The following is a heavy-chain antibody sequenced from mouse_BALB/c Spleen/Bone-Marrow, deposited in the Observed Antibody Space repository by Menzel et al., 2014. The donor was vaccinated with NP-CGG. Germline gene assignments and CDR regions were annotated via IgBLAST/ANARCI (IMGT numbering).Heavy chain of an antibody. CDR2: IYPSDSYT. Sequence: QVQLQQSGAELVRPGASVKVSCKASGYTFTSYWINWVKQRPGQGLEWNGNIYPSDSYTNYNQNFKDKATLTVDKSSSTAYMQLSSPTSEDSAVYYCTRQYGNYYAMDYWGQGTSVTVSS. V-gene: IGHV1-69*02. D-gene: IGHD2-10*02. CDR1: GYTFTSYW. CDR3: TRQYGNYYAMDY. J-gene: IGHJ4*01.